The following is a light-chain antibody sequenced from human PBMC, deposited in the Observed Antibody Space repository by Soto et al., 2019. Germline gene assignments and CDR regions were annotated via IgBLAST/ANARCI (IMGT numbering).Light chain of an antibody. CDR1: QSVYNNY. CDR3: QQYGLPPPS. J-gene: IGKJ2*01. V-gene: IGKV3-20*01. CDR2: GAS. Sequence: EIVLTQSPGTLSLSPGERATLSCRASQSVYNNYLAWYQQKPGQTPRLLVNGASNRATGIPDRFSGGGSGTDFTLTISILEPEDFAVYYCQQYGLPPPSFGQGTRVEIK.